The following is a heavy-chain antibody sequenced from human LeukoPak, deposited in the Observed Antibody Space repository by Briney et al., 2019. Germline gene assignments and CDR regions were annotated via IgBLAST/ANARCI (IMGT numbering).Heavy chain of an antibody. CDR3: AKVEINWSKDITDY. D-gene: IGHD1-20*01. J-gene: IGHJ4*02. Sequence: QPGGSLRLSCAASGFTFSSYAMSWVRQAPGKGLEWVSAISDSGGSTFYADSVKGRFTISRDNSKNTLYLQMNSLRAEDTATYYCAKVEINWSKDITDYWGQGTLVTVSS. CDR1: GFTFSSYA. CDR2: ISDSGGST. V-gene: IGHV3-23*01.